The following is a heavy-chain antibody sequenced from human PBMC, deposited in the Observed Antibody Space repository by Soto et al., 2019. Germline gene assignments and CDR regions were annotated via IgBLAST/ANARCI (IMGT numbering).Heavy chain of an antibody. J-gene: IGHJ4*02. CDR2: ISAYNGKT. Sequence: AASVKVSCKASGYTFTSYGISWVRQAPGQGLEWMGWISAYNGKTNYAQKLQGRVTMTTDTSTSTDYMKLRSLRSDDTAVYYCARDASGYSDYWGQGTLVTVSS. CDR1: GYTFTSYG. CDR3: ARDASGYSDY. V-gene: IGHV1-18*01. D-gene: IGHD3-22*01.